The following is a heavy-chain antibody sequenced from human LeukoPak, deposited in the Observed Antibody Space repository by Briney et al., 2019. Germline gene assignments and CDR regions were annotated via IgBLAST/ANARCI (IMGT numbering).Heavy chain of an antibody. V-gene: IGHV3-30*18. CDR2: ISYDGSDK. CDR1: GFTFNSYG. J-gene: IGHJ3*02. D-gene: IGHD3-22*01. CDR3: AKGRSSGHYNNDVLNI. Sequence: GGSLRLSCAASGFTFNSYGLHWVRQAPGKGLQWVAVISYDGSDKYYTDSVKGRFTISRDNSKNTLYLQMNSLRAEDTAVYYCAKGRSSGHYNNDVLNIWGQGTMVTVSS.